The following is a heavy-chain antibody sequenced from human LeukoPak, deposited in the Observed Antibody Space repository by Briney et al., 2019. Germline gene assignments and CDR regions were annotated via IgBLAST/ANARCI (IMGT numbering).Heavy chain of an antibody. J-gene: IGHJ4*02. CDR1: GFTFSNAW. Sequence: PGGSLRLSCAASGFTFSNAWMNWVRQAPEKGPEWVGRIKSKTNGGTTDYAAPVKGRFTISRDDSENTLYLQMNSLKTEDTAVYYCATGGYGDMDYWGQGTLVTVSS. V-gene: IGHV3-15*07. D-gene: IGHD4-17*01. CDR3: ATGGYGDMDY. CDR2: IKSKTNGGTT.